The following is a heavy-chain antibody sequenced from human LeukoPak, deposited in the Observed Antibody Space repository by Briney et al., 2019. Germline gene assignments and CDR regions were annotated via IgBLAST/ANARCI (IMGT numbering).Heavy chain of an antibody. Sequence: ASVKFSCKVSGYTLTELSMHLVRQAPGNGLESIGGFDPEDGETVYAQKFQGRVTMTEDTSTDTAYMELSSLRSEDTAVYYCATDPIAAAGTFRGYWGQGTLVTVSS. CDR2: FDPEDGET. V-gene: IGHV1-24*01. D-gene: IGHD6-13*01. J-gene: IGHJ4*02. CDR1: GYTLTELS. CDR3: ATDPIAAAGTFRGY.